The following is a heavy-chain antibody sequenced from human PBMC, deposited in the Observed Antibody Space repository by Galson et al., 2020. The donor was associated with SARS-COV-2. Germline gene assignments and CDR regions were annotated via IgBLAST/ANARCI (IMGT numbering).Heavy chain of an antibody. CDR1: GFTFSSYA. J-gene: IGHJ4*02. CDR3: ARDRGPSGSHPEVDY. Sequence: GESLKISCAASGFTFSSYAMHWVRQAPGKGLEWVAVISYDGSNKYYADSVKGRFTISRDNSKNTLYLQMNSLRAEDTAVYYCARDRGPSGSHPEVDYWGQGTLVTVSS. D-gene: IGHD1-26*01. CDR2: ISYDGSNK. V-gene: IGHV3-30*04.